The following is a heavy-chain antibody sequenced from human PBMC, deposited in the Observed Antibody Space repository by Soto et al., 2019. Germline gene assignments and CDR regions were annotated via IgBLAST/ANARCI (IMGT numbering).Heavy chain of an antibody. V-gene: IGHV3-33*06. CDR2: ICDNGSNK. CDR1: GFTFSSYG. J-gene: IGHJ5*02. Sequence: GGSLRLSCAASGFTFSSYGMHWVRQAPGKGLEWVAVICDNGSNKYYADSVKGRFTISGDNSKNTLYLQMNSLRAEDTAVYYCAKESSSSWYNVNWFDPWGQGTLVTVSS. D-gene: IGHD6-13*01. CDR3: AKESSSSWYNVNWFDP.